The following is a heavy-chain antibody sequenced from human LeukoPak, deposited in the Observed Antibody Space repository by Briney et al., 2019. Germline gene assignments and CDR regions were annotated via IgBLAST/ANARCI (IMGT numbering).Heavy chain of an antibody. CDR3: ARGRSGGRAYDY. CDR2: IIPILGIA. V-gene: IGHV1-69*04. Sequence: ASLRGSCKASGGTFSSYAISSGRQAPGQGREWMGRIIPILGIANYAQKLQGRVTITAAKSTSTAYMELSRLRSEDTAVYYCARGRSGGRAYDYWGQGTLVTVSS. D-gene: IGHD2-15*01. J-gene: IGHJ4*02. CDR1: GGTFSSYA.